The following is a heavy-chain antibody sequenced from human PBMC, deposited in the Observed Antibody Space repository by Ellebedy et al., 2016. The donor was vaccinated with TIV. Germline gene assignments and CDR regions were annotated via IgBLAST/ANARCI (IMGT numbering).Heavy chain of an antibody. CDR1: GFTFSRNG. J-gene: IGHJ3*02. Sequence: GESLKISCAASGFTFSRNGMNWDRLPPGKGREWVGQISQDGSETYYVASVRGRFIISRDNADNSLYLQMNSLRADDTAVYYCARDSTGTTFDIWGQGTTVIVSS. V-gene: IGHV3-7*03. D-gene: IGHD1-1*01. CDR3: ARDSTGTTFDI. CDR2: ISQDGSET.